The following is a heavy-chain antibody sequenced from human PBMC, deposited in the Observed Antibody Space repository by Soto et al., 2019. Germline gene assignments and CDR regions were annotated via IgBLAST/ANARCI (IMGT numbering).Heavy chain of an antibody. CDR3: ASRSSGWYFDY. J-gene: IGHJ4*02. Sequence: GGSLRLSCAASEFTFSNYAMSWVRQAPGKGLEWVSAISYGGGTTYYADSVKGRFTTSRDNSKNTLYLQMNSLRAEDTAVYYCASRSSGWYFDYWGQGTLVTVSS. V-gene: IGHV3-23*01. D-gene: IGHD6-19*01. CDR1: EFTFSNYA. CDR2: ISYGGGTT.